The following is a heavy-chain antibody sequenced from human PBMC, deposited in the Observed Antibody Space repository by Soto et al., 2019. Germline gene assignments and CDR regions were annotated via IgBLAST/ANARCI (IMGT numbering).Heavy chain of an antibody. J-gene: IGHJ6*02. D-gene: IGHD2-15*01. Sequence: QVQLQQWGAGLLKPSETLSLTCAVYGGSFSGYYWSWIRQPPGKGLECIGEINHSGSTNYNPSLKSRVTISVDTSKNQFSLKQSSVTAADTAVYYCARLLVVVAAADYGMDVWGQGPTVTVSS. CDR3: ARLLVVVAAADYGMDV. CDR1: GGSFSGYY. V-gene: IGHV4-34*01. CDR2: INHSGST.